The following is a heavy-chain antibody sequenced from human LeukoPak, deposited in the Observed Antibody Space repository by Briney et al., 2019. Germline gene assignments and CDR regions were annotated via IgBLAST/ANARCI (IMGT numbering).Heavy chain of an antibody. CDR2: FYYGGTT. D-gene: IGHD7-27*01. J-gene: IGHJ2*01. Sequence: SETLSLTCVVSGASISDDYWSWIRQPLGKGLEWIGYFYYGGTTDSNPSLKRRVTISVDTSKNQFSLRLRSVTAADTAVYFCARRPSRGWGSDWYFDLWGRGTLVTVSS. CDR1: GASISDDY. V-gene: IGHV4-59*01. CDR3: ARRPSRGWGSDWYFDL.